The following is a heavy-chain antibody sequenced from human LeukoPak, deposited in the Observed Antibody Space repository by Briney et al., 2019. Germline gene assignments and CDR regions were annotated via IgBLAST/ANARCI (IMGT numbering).Heavy chain of an antibody. J-gene: IGHJ4*02. D-gene: IGHD3-16*02. Sequence: SETLSLTCAVSGYSISSGYYWGWIRQPPGKGLEWIGSIYHSGSTYYNPSLKSRVTISVDTSKNQFSLKLSSVTAADTAVYYCARVEGYYDYVWGSYHPTNTFDYWGQGTLVTVSS. CDR3: ARVEGYYDYVWGSYHPTNTFDY. V-gene: IGHV4-38-2*01. CDR2: IYHSGST. CDR1: GYSISSGYY.